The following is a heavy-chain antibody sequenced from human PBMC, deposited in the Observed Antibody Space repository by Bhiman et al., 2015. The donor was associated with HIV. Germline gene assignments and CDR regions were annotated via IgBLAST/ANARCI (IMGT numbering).Heavy chain of an antibody. V-gene: IGHV3-11*04. CDR1: GFTFSDHH. J-gene: IGHJ5*02. CDR3: AKPPPRLERGWFDP. D-gene: IGHD1-1*01. Sequence: QVQLVESGGGLVKPGGSLRLSCAASGFTFSDHHMSWIRQAPGKGLEWVSYISSRGRNIYYADSIKGRFTISRDNSKNTLYLQMSSLRAEDTAVYYCAKPPPRLERGWFDPWGQGTLVTVSS. CDR2: ISSRGRNI.